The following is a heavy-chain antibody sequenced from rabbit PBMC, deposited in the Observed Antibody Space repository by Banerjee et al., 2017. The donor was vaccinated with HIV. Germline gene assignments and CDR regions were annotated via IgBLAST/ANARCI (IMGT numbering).Heavy chain of an antibody. D-gene: IGHD2-1*01. CDR3: ARAPNGGDYHYGYLTL. CDR1: GFSFSNSYY. J-gene: IGHJ4*01. Sequence: QSLEESGGGLVQPEGSLTLTCTASGFSFSNSYYMCWVRQAPGKGLEWIGCIYGGGSGSTFYASWAKGRFTISKTSSTTVTLQMTSLTAADTATYFCARAPNGGDYHYGYLTLWGPGTLVTVS. V-gene: IGHV1S40*01. CDR2: IYGGGSGST.